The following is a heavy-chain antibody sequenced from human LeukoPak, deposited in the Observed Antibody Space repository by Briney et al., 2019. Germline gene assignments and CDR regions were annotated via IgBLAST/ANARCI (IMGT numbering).Heavy chain of an antibody. CDR1: GGSISSSSYY. CDR2: IYYSGST. V-gene: IGHV4-39*01. Sequence: SSETLSLTCTVSGGSISSSSYYWGWIRQPPGKGLEWIGSIYYSGSTYYNPSLKSRVTISVDTSKNQFSLKLSSVTAADTAVYYCARYSRVRYYGSDTKSTQNNWFDPWGQGTLVTVSS. CDR3: ARYSRVRYYGSDTKSTQNNWFDP. J-gene: IGHJ5*02. D-gene: IGHD3-10*01.